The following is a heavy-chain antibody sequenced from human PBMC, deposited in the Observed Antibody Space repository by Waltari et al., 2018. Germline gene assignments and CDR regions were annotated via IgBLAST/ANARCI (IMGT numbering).Heavy chain of an antibody. CDR1: GYSISSGYY. J-gene: IGHJ4*02. D-gene: IGHD3-16*01. V-gene: IGHV4-38-2*02. CDR3: ARDGWGGSPHKSLPFDY. CDR2: IYHSGST. Sequence: QVQLQESGPGLVKPSETLSLTCTVSGYSISSGYYWCWIRQPPGKGLEWIGSIYHSGSTYYNPSLKSRVTISVDTSKNQFSLKLSSVTAADTAVYYCARDGWGGSPHKSLPFDYWGQGTLVTVSS.